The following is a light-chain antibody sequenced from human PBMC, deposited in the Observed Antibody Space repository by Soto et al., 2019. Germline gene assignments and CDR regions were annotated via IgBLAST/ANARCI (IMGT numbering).Light chain of an antibody. CDR3: QQYGSSLIT. CDR1: QSISSSY. V-gene: IGKV3-20*01. CDR2: GVS. J-gene: IGKJ5*01. Sequence: ENVLTQSPGTLSLSPGERATLSCRASQSISSSYLAWYQQKPGQAPRFLIYGVSSRATGIPDRFSGSGSGTDFTLTISRLEPEDFAVYYCQQYGSSLITFGQGTRLEIK.